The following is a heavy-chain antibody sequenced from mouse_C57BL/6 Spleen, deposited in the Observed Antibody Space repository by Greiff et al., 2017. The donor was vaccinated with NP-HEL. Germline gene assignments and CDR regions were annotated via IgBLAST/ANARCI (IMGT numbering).Heavy chain of an antibody. V-gene: IGHV1-78*01. CDR1: GYTFTDHT. CDR3: ARSAYDGYYTFDY. J-gene: IGHJ2*01. D-gene: IGHD2-3*01. CDR2: IYPRDGSP. Sequence: VQLQESDAELVKPGASVKISCKVSGYTFTDHTIHWMKQRPEQGLEWIGYIYPRDGSPKYNEKFKGKATLTADKSSSTAYMQLNSLTSEDAAVYFCARSAYDGYYTFDYWGQGTTLTVSS.